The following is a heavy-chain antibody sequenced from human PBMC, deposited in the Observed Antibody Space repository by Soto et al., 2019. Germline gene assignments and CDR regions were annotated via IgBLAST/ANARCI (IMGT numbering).Heavy chain of an antibody. CDR3: ARSAKSTIFGVVISPYGMDV. CDR2: IIPIFGTA. Sequence: SVKVSCKASGGTFSSYAISWVRQAPGQGLEWMGGIIPIFGTANYAQKFQGRVTITADESTSTAYMELSSLRSEDTAVYYCARSAKSTIFGVVISPYGMDVWGQGTTVTVS. J-gene: IGHJ6*02. CDR1: GGTFSSYA. D-gene: IGHD3-3*01. V-gene: IGHV1-69*13.